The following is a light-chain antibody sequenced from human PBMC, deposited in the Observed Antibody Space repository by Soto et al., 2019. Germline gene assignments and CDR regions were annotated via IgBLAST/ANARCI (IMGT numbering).Light chain of an antibody. V-gene: IGKV3-11*01. CDR1: QSVSSY. J-gene: IGKJ2*01. CDR2: DAS. CDR3: KQRSNWPPYT. Sequence: EIVLTQSPATLSLSPGDRATLSCRASQSVSSYLAWYQQKPGQAPRLLIYDASNRATGIPARFSGSGSGTDFTLTISSLETEDFAVYYCKQRSNWPPYTFGQGTKLEIK.